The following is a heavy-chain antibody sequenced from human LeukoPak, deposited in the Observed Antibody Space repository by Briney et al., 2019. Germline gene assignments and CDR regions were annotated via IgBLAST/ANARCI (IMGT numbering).Heavy chain of an antibody. CDR1: GYSISSGYF. Sequence: SETLSLTCTVSGYSISSGYFWGWIRQPPGKGLEWIGSIYHSGTTYYNPSLKSRVTISVDTSKNQFSLKLTSVTAADTAVCYCARGYSSSWYFNWFDPWGQGTLVTVSS. CDR3: ARGYSSSWYFNWFDP. CDR2: IYHSGTT. D-gene: IGHD6-13*01. V-gene: IGHV4-38-2*02. J-gene: IGHJ5*02.